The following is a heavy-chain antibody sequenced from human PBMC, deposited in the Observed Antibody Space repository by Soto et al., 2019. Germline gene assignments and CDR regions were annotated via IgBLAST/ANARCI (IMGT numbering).Heavy chain of an antibody. CDR1: GYTFTSYA. V-gene: IGHV1-3*01. J-gene: IGHJ6*02. CDR3: ARVLGIAAAGGYYYGMDV. Sequence: GASVKVSCKASGYTFTSYAMHWVRQAPGQRLEWMGWINAGNGNTKYSQKFQGRVTITRDTSISTAYMDLSRLRSDDTAVYYCARVLGIAAAGGYYYGMDVWGQGTTVTVSS. CDR2: INAGNGNT. D-gene: IGHD6-13*01.